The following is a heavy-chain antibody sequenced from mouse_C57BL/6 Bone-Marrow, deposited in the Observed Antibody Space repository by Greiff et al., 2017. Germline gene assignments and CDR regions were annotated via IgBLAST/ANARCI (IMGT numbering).Heavy chain of an antibody. CDR1: GYTFTSYG. CDR3: AREGPLLWRFYY. V-gene: IGHV1-81*01. D-gene: IGHD2-10*01. Sequence: QVQLQQSGAELARPGASVKLSCKASGYTFTSYGISWVKQRTGQGLEWIGEIYPRSGNTYYNEKFKGKATLTADKSSSTAYMELRSLTSEDSAVYFCAREGPLLWRFYYWGQGTTLTVSS. J-gene: IGHJ2*01. CDR2: IYPRSGNT.